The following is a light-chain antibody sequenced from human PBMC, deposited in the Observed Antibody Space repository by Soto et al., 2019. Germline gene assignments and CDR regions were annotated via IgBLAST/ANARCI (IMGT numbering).Light chain of an antibody. V-gene: IGKV3D-15*01. J-gene: IGKJ5*01. Sequence: EIVITQSPATLSVSPGETASLSCRASQSAGNFLAWYQQKPGQATRLLIYYISTRATGITARFSGSGSGTEFTLTINSLQSEDSAVYYCQQHNQWPITFGQGTHWRL. CDR3: QQHNQWPIT. CDR2: YIS. CDR1: QSAGNF.